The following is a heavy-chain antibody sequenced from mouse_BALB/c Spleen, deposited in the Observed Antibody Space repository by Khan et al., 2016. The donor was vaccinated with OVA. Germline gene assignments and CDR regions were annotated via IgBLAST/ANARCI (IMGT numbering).Heavy chain of an antibody. Sequence: QVQLKQSGPELVRPGVSVKISCKGSGYTFTDYAMYWVKQSHAKSLEWIGLISTYSGNTNYNQKFKGKATMTVDNSPSIAYMVHARLTSEDAAIYCCARPAYDGYYDYWGQGTTLTVSS. CDR3: ARPAYDGYYDY. J-gene: IGHJ2*01. CDR1: GYTFTDYA. CDR2: ISTYSGNT. V-gene: IGHV1S137*01. D-gene: IGHD2-3*01.